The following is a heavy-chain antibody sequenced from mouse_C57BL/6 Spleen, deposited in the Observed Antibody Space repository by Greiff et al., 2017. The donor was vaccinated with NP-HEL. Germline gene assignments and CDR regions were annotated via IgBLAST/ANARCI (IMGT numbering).Heavy chain of an antibody. J-gene: IGHJ2*01. D-gene: IGHD1-1*01. CDR1: GYTFTSYW. Sequence: VKLQQPGAELVKPGASVKLSCKASGYTFTSYWMHWVKQRPGRGLEWIGRFDPNSGGTKYNEKFKSKATLTVDKPSSTVYMQLSSLTSEESAGANCARASKVVCFDYWGQGTTLTVSS. CDR2: FDPNSGGT. CDR3: ARASKVVCFDY. V-gene: IGHV1-72*01.